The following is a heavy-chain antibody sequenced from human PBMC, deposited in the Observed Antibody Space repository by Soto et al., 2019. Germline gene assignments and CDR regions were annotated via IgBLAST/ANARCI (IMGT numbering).Heavy chain of an antibody. CDR3: ARSSIAARPDY. J-gene: IGHJ4*02. D-gene: IGHD6-6*01. CDR1: GYTFTSYA. Sequence: AASVKVSCKASGYTFTSYAMHWVRQAPGQRLEWMGWINAGNGNTKYSQKFQGRVTITRDTSASTAYMELSSLRSEDTAVYYCARSSIAARPDYWGQGTLVTVSS. V-gene: IGHV1-3*01. CDR2: INAGNGNT.